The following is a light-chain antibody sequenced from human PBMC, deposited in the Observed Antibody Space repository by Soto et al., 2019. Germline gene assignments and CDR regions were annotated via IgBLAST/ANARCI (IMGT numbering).Light chain of an antibody. Sequence: QSALTQPASVSGSPGQSITISCTGTSSDVGGYNYVSWYQQHPGKAPKLMIFDVSNRTSGVSNRFSGSKSGTTASLTISGLQAEDEADYYCSSYTSSSTRVFGTGTKVTVL. CDR3: SSYTSSSTRV. CDR2: DVS. J-gene: IGLJ1*01. V-gene: IGLV2-14*01. CDR1: SSDVGGYNY.